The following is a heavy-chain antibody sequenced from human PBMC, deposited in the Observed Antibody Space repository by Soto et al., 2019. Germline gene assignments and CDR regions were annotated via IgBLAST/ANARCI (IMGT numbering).Heavy chain of an antibody. CDR2: IYPGDSDT. CDR1: GYSFTSYW. CDR3: ARPGKGSSSSSDQANDY. Sequence: PGESLKISCKGSGYSFTSYWIGWVRQMPGKGLEWMGIIYPGDSDTRYSPSFQGQVTISADKSISTAYLQWSSLKASDTAMYYCARPGKGSSSSSDQANDYWGQGTLVTVSS. J-gene: IGHJ4*02. D-gene: IGHD6-6*01. V-gene: IGHV5-51*01.